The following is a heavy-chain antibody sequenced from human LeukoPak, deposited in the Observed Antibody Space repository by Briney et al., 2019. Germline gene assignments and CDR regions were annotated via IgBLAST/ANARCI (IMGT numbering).Heavy chain of an antibody. CDR3: AREGSSWYLDY. Sequence: PGGSLRLSCAASGFTLSSYCMIWVRQAPGKGLEWVANIKQDGSEKYSVDSVKGRFTISRDNAKNSLYLQMNSLRAEDTAVYYCAREGSSWYLDYWGQGTLVTVSS. J-gene: IGHJ4*02. CDR1: GFTLSSYC. D-gene: IGHD6-13*01. V-gene: IGHV3-7*03. CDR2: IKQDGSEK.